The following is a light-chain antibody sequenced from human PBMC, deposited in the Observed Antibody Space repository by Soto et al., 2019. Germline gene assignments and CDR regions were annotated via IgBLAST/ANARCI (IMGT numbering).Light chain of an antibody. CDR3: QVWDSSTDLV. CDR2: YDS. CDR1: NIGSKS. J-gene: IGLJ1*01. Sequence: SYELTQPPSVSVAPGKTARITCGGNNIGSKSVHWYQQKPGQAPVLVIYYDSDRPSGIPERFSGSNSGNTVTLTISRVEAGDEADYYCQVWDSSTDLVFGTGTKLTVL. V-gene: IGLV3-21*04.